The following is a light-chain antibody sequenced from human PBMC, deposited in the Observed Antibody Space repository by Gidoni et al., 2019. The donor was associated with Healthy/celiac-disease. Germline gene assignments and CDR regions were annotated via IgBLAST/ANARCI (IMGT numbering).Light chain of an antibody. V-gene: IGLV3-1*01. CDR1: KLGDKY. CDR3: QAWDSSTVVV. CDR2: QDS. J-gene: IGLJ2*01. Sequence: SYELTQPPSVSVVPGQTASITSSGDKLGDKYACWYQQKPGKSPVLVIYQDSKRPSGIPDRFYGSNSGNTATLTISVTQAMDEADYYCQAWDSSTVVVFGGGTKLTVL.